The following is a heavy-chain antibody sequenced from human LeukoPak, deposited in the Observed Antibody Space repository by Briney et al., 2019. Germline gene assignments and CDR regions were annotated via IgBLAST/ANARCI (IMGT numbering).Heavy chain of an antibody. J-gene: IGHJ6*03. D-gene: IGHD3-10*01. CDR1: GFTFGDYA. V-gene: IGHV3-49*04. CDR3: TRDNGSGSYWYYYYYMYV. Sequence: SGGSLRLACPASGFTFGDYAMSWVRQAPGKGLEWVGFIRSKAYVGTTEYAASVKGRFTISRDDSKSIANLQMNSLKTEDTAVDYCTRDNGSGSYWYYYYYMYVWGKGTTVTIS. CDR2: IRSKAYVGTT.